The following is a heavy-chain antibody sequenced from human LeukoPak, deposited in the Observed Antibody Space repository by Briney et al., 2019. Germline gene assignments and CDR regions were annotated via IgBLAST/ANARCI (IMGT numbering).Heavy chain of an antibody. CDR1: GFTFSSYA. CDR3: ARTPLGNYYDSSGYFSPTVFFNY. Sequence: PGGSLRLSCAASGFTFSSYAMHWVRQAPGKGLEWVAVISYDGSNKYYADSVKGRFTISRDNSKNTLYLQMNSLRAEDTAVYYCARTPLGNYYDSSGYFSPTVFFNYWGQGTLVTVSS. CDR2: ISYDGSNK. D-gene: IGHD3-22*01. V-gene: IGHV3-30-3*01. J-gene: IGHJ4*02.